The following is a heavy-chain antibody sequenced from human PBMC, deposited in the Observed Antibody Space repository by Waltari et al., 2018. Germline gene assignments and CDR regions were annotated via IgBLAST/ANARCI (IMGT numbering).Heavy chain of an antibody. Sequence: EVQLLESGGGLVQPGGSQRLSCTASGFIFNTYAMSWVRQAPGKGREWVSGMSGSGGGTYYAEFVKGRFTISRDNSKNTVYLQMNSLTTEDTAVYYCTKSRWDSVIYRHDAFDIWGQGTMVTVSS. D-gene: IGHD1-26*01. CDR3: TKSRWDSVIYRHDAFDI. J-gene: IGHJ3*02. CDR1: GFIFNTYA. V-gene: IGHV3-23*01. CDR2: MSGSGGGT.